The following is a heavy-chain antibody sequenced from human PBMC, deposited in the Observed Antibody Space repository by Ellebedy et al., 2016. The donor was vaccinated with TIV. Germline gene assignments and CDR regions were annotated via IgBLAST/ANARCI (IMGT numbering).Heavy chain of an antibody. V-gene: IGHV4-39*07. CDR2: IYYSGST. CDR1: GGSISSSSYY. Sequence: SETLSLXXTVSGGSISSSSYYWGWIRQPPGKGLEWIGSIYYSGSTYYNPSLKSRVTISVDTSKNQFSLKLSSVTAADTAVYYCARAGKAAAGTGWFDPWGQGTLVTVSS. CDR3: ARAGKAAAGTGWFDP. J-gene: IGHJ5*02. D-gene: IGHD6-13*01.